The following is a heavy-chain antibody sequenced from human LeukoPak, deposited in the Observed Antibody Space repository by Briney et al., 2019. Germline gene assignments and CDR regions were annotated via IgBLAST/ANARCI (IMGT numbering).Heavy chain of an antibody. CDR3: ARDPPSYYYDSSGPQNAFDI. CDR1: GGSISSGGYY. Sequence: SQTLSLTCTVSGGSISSGGYYWRWIRQHPGKGLEWIGYIYYSGSTYYNPSLKSRVTISVDTSKTQFSLKLSSVTAADTAVYYCARDPPSYYYDSSGPQNAFDIWGQGTMVTVSS. CDR2: IYYSGST. D-gene: IGHD3-22*01. J-gene: IGHJ3*02. V-gene: IGHV4-31*03.